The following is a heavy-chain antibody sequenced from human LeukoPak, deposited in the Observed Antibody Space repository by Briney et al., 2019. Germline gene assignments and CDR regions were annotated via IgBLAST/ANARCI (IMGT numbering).Heavy chain of an antibody. J-gene: IGHJ6*03. CDR3: ARNSNYYYYYYMDV. CDR2: INPNSGGT. D-gene: IGHD4-11*01. V-gene: IGHV1-2*02. CDR1: GYTFTGYY. Sequence: GASVKVSCKASGYTFTGYYMHWVRQAPGQGLEWMGWINPNSGGTNYAQKFQGRVTMTRDTSISTAYMELSRLRSDDTAVYYCARNSNYYYYYYMDVWGKGTTVTVSS.